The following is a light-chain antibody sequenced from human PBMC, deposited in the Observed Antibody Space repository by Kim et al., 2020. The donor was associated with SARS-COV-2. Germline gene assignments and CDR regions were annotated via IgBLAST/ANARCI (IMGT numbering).Light chain of an antibody. V-gene: IGLV1-40*01. Sequence: GQKVTISCTGSSSNIGAGYDVQWYQQLPGTAPILLIFGSNNRPSGVPDRFSGSKSGTSASLAITGLQAEDEADYYCQSYDSSLSGVFGGGTKLTVL. J-gene: IGLJ3*02. CDR1: SSNIGAGYD. CDR2: GSN. CDR3: QSYDSSLSGV.